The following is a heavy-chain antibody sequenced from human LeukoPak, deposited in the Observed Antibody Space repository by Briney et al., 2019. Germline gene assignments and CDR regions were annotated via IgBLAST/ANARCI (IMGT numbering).Heavy chain of an antibody. CDR3: ARVAFGLYVMDV. CDR2: ISADSDHR. V-gene: IGHV3-21*01. D-gene: IGHD3/OR15-3a*01. CDR1: GFTFGSYS. J-gene: IGHJ6*02. Sequence: KSGGSLRLSCAASGFTFGSYSMNWVRQAPGKGLEWVSSISADSDHRFYADSLMGRFTISRDNARNSLYLQLISLRAEDTAVYYCARVAFGLYVMDVWGQGTTVTVSS.